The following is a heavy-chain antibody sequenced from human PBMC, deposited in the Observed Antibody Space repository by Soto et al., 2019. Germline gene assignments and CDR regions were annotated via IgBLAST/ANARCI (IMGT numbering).Heavy chain of an antibody. J-gene: IGHJ3*02. CDR1: GGYIISYC. V-gene: IGHV4-59*08. CDR3: ARRYSSAFDI. CDR2: IYYSGST. Sequence: SETLSVTCTVAGGYIISYCWSWIRQPPGKGLEWIGYIYYSGSTNYNPSLKSRVTISVDTSKNQFSLKLSSVTAADTAVYYCARRYSSAFDIWGQGTMVTVSS. D-gene: IGHD6-13*01.